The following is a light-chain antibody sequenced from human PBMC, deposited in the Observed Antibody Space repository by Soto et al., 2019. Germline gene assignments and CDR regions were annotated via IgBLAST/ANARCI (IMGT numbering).Light chain of an antibody. CDR1: NSDVGTYNY. CDR3: CSYAGSSSFRVL. Sequence: QSALTQPRSVSGSPGQSVTISCTGTNSDVGTYNYVSWYQQHPGKAPKLIIYDVTKRPSGVPDRFSGSKSGNTASLIISGLQAADEAEYYCCCCSYAGSSSFRVLFGGGTKSPS. V-gene: IGLV2-11*01. J-gene: IGLJ2*01. CDR2: DVT.